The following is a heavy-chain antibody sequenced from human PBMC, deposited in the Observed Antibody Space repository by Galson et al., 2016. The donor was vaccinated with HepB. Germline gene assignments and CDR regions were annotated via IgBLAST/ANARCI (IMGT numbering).Heavy chain of an antibody. D-gene: IGHD3-10*01. J-gene: IGHJ4*02. CDR3: VRDGWGSSHFEY. V-gene: IGHV4-59*01. Sequence: ETLSLSCTVSSGSMISGYYWSWIRQPPGKRLEWIGFISYTGNTNYNPSLESRGTISVDTSKNQLSLRLISVTAADTAVYFCVRDGWGSSHFEYWGQGTLVTVSS. CDR2: ISYTGNT. CDR1: SGSMISGYY.